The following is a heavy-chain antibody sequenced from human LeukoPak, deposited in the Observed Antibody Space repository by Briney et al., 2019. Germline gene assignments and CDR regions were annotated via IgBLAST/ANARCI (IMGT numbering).Heavy chain of an antibody. CDR3: ARHRDTAMPRDYYYYMDV. D-gene: IGHD5-18*01. V-gene: IGHV4-39*01. CDR1: GGSISSSSYY. CDR2: IYYSGST. J-gene: IGHJ6*03. Sequence: SETLSLTCTVSGGSISSSSYYWGWIRQPPGKGLEWIGSIYYSGSTYYNPSLKSRVTISVDTSKNQFSLKLSSVTAADTAVYYCARHRDTAMPRDYYYYMDVWGKGTTVTVSS.